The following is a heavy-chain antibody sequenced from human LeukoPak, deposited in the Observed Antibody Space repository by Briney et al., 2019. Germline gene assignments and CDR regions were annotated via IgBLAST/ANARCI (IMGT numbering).Heavy chain of an antibody. V-gene: IGHV4-39*01. Sequence: KSSETLSLTCTVSGDSINTSNYFWGWIRQSTGKGLEWIGNIYYIGTSDYNPSLKSRVTISIDTSKNQFSLNLRSVTAADTAFYYCARHRSGSYIRYFDFWAREPWSPSPQ. CDR3: ARHRSGSYIRYFDF. D-gene: IGHD1-26*01. J-gene: IGHJ4*02. CDR1: GDSINTSNYF. CDR2: IYYIGTS.